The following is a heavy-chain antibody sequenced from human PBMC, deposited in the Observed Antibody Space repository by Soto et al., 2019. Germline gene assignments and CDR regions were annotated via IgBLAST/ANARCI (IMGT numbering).Heavy chain of an antibody. CDR3: AREGAGTSGLDYYYYYGMDV. CDR1: GYTFTSYG. V-gene: IGHV1-18*01. Sequence: GASVKVSCKASGYTFTSYGISWVRQAPGQGLEWMGWISAYNGNTNYAQKLQGRVTMTTDTSTSTAYTELRSLRSDDTAVYYCAREGAGTSGLDYYYYYGMDVWGQGTTVTVS. J-gene: IGHJ6*02. D-gene: IGHD6-19*01. CDR2: ISAYNGNT.